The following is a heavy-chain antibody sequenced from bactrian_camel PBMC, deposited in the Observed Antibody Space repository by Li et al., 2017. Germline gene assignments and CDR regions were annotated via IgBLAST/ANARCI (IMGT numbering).Heavy chain of an antibody. D-gene: IGHD5*01. Sequence: VQLVESGGGSVQAGGSLKLTCTASGDTFRKNCVSWFRQAPGKEHEGVARIFDFTGVKYYSDSVQGRFTISLDNAERTVSLQMDSLKPEDTAMYYCAAGRPGDGLPPLNPRKYDNWGRGTQVTVS. V-gene: IGHV3-2*01. CDR3: AAGRPGDGLPPLNPRKYDN. CDR2: IFDFTGVK. CDR1: GDTFRKNC. J-gene: IGHJ4*01.